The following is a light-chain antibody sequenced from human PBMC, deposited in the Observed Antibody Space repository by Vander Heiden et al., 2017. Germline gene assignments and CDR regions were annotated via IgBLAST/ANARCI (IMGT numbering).Light chain of an antibody. J-gene: IGKJ2*01. CDR2: DAS. CDR1: QDISNY. Sequence: DIQMTQSPSSLSASVGDRVTITCQASQDISNYLNWYQQKPGKAPKLLIYDASKLETGVPSRFSGSGSGTDFTFTISSLQPEDIAKYYWQQDDNHHLFGQGTKLEIK. V-gene: IGKV1-33*01. CDR3: QQDDNHHL.